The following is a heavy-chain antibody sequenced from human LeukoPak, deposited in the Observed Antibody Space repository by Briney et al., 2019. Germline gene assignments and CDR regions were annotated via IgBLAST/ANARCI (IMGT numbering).Heavy chain of an antibody. CDR2: IYSGGST. Sequence: GGSLRLSCAASGFTFSSYEMNWVRQAPGKGLEWVSVIYSGGSTYYADSVKGRFTISRDNSKNTLYLQMNSLRAEDTAVYYCARDPWGFSSSFLTEYYYYGMDVWGQGTTVTVSS. J-gene: IGHJ6*02. V-gene: IGHV3-66*01. CDR3: ARDPWGFSSSFLTEYYYYGMDV. CDR1: GFTFSSYE. D-gene: IGHD6-13*01.